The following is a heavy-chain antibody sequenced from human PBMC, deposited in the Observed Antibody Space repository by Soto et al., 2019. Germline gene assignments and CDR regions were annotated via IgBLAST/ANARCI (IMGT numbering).Heavy chain of an antibody. CDR1: GFTFSSYG. J-gene: IGHJ5*02. Sequence: GGSLRLSCAASGFTFSSYGMHWVRQAPGKGLEWVAVISYDGSNKYYADSVKGRFTISRDNSKNTLYLQMNSLRAEDTAVYYCAKDNEGLRSWFDPWGQGTLVTVSS. V-gene: IGHV3-30*18. D-gene: IGHD2-8*01. CDR3: AKDNEGLRSWFDP. CDR2: ISYDGSNK.